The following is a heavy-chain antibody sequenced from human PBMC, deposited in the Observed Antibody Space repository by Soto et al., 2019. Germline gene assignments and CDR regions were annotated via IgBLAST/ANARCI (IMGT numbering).Heavy chain of an antibody. CDR2: ISAYNGNT. CDR3: ARANVDTAMDNRDY. D-gene: IGHD5-18*01. V-gene: IGHV1-18*01. CDR1: GYTFTSYG. Sequence: GASLKLSCKASGYTFTSYGISWVRQAPGQGLEWMGWISAYNGNTNYAQKLQGRVTMTTDTSTSTAYMELRSLRSDDTAVYYCARANVDTAMDNRDYWGQGTLVTVSS. J-gene: IGHJ4*02.